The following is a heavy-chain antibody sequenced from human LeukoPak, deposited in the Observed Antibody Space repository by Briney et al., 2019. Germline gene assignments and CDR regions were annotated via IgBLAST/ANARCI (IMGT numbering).Heavy chain of an antibody. J-gene: IGHJ4*02. CDR1: GFTLRSYS. CDR3: ARESRKGWPNDY. V-gene: IGHV3-21*01. Sequence: GGSLRLSCAASGFTLRSYSMNWVRQAPGKGLEWVSSISTTSSYIQYADSVKGRFTISRDNAKNSLYLQMNSLRAEDTAVYYCARESRKGWPNDYWGQGTLVTVSS. CDR2: ISTTSSYI. D-gene: IGHD1-14*01.